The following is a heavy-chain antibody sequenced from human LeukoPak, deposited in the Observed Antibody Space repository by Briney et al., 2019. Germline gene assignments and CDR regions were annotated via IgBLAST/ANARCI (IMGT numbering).Heavy chain of an antibody. CDR1: GYTFTGYY. D-gene: IGHD2-15*01. CDR2: INPNSGGT. CDR3: ARVDMVGDY. J-gene: IGHJ4*02. V-gene: IGHV1-2*02. Sequence: ASVNVSCKASGYTFTGYYMHWVRQAPGQGLECMGWINPNSGGTNYAQTFQVRVTMTRDTSISTAYMELSRLRSDDTAVYYCARVDMVGDYWGQGTLVTVSS.